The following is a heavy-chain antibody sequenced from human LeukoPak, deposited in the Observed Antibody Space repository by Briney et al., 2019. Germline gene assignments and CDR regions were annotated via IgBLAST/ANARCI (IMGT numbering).Heavy chain of an antibody. CDR3: ARAWDYGGNPAPLFGY. D-gene: IGHD4-23*01. V-gene: IGHV1-2*04. CDR2: INPNSGGT. CDR1: GYTFTGYY. Sequence: ASVKVSCKASGYTFTGYYMHWVRQAPGQGLEWMGWINPNSGGTNYAQKFQGWVTMARDTSISTAYMELSRLRSDDTAVYYCARAWDYGGNPAPLFGYWGQGTLVTVSS. J-gene: IGHJ4*02.